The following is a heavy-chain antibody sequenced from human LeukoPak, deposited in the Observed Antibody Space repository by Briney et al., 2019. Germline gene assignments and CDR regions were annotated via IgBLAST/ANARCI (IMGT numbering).Heavy chain of an antibody. CDR3: ARGRYYGMDV. V-gene: IGHV3-74*01. CDR1: GFTFTSYW. Sequence: PGGSLRLSCAASGFTFTSYWMHWVRQAPGKGLVWVSRVNSDGSSTTYADSVKGRFTISRDNAKNTLYLQMNSLRAEDTAVYYCARGRYYGMDVRGQGTTVTVSS. CDR2: VNSDGSST. J-gene: IGHJ6*02.